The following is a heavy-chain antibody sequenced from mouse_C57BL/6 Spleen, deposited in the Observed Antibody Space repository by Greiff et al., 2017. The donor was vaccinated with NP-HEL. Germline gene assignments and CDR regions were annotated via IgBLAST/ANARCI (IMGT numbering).Heavy chain of an antibody. J-gene: IGHJ4*01. CDR1: GFTFSDYG. V-gene: IGHV5-15*01. CDR3: ARVVYAMDY. CDR2: ISNLAYSI. Sequence: EVQLQESGGGLVQPGGSLKLSCAASGFTFSDYGMAWVRQAPRKGPEWVAFISNLAYSIYYADTVTGRFTISRENAKNTLYLEMSSLRSEDTAMYYCARVVYAMDYWGQGTSVTVSS.